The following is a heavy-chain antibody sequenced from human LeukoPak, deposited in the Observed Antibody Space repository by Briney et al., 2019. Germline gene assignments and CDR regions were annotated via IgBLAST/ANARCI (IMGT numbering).Heavy chain of an antibody. D-gene: IGHD6-19*01. Sequence: SETLSLTCTVSGGSISSYYWSWIRQPAGKGLEWIGRIYTSGSTNYNPSLKSRVTMSVDTSKNQFSLKLSSVTAADTAVYYCATDGSVAGRFDFDYWGQGTLVTVSS. CDR3: ATDGSVAGRFDFDY. J-gene: IGHJ4*02. CDR1: GGSISSYY. CDR2: IYTSGST. V-gene: IGHV4-4*07.